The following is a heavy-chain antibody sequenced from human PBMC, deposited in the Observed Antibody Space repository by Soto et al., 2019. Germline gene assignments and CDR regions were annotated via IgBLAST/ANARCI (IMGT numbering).Heavy chain of an antibody. V-gene: IGHV3-74*01. CDR1: GFNLNNYW. CDR3: ARDRIAGSGSCDN. CDR2: IKTDGSSP. Sequence: GRSLRLSCVASGFNLNNYWMHWVRQVPGKGLVWVSRIKTDGSSPNYADSVEGRFTISSDNAKNTLYLQLKSLRADDTAVYYCARDRIAGSGSCDNWGQGTLVTVSS. J-gene: IGHJ4*01. D-gene: IGHD3-10*01.